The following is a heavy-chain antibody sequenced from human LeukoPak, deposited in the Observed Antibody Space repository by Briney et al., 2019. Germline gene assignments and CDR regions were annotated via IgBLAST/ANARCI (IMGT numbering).Heavy chain of an antibody. Sequence: SETLSLTCTVSGGSISSYYWSWIRQPPGKGLEWIGYIYYSGSTNYNPSLKSRVTISVDTSKNQFSLKLSSVTAADTAVYYCARQEIMITFGGVIGDAFDIWGQGTMVTVSS. V-gene: IGHV4-59*01. D-gene: IGHD3-16*02. CDR1: GGSISSYY. CDR2: IYYSGST. CDR3: ARQEIMITFGGVIGDAFDI. J-gene: IGHJ3*02.